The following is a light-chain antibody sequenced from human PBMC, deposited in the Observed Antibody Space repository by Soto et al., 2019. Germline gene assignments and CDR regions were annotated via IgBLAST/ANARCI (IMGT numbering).Light chain of an antibody. CDR2: GAS. CDR1: QSVDSGY. Sequence: EIVLTQSPGTLSFSPGERATLSCRASQSVDSGYLAWYQQKPGQAPRLLIYGASSRATGTPDRFSGSGSGTDFTLTISNLEPEDLAMYYCQQYGRSPRTFGQGTKVDI. V-gene: IGKV3-20*01. J-gene: IGKJ1*01. CDR3: QQYGRSPRT.